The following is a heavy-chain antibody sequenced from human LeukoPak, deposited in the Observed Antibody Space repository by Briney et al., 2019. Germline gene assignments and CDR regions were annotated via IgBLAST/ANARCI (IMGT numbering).Heavy chain of an antibody. CDR1: GFTFSSYS. CDR2: ISSSSSYI. CDR3: ARVFYGGNHFDY. J-gene: IGHJ4*02. V-gene: IGHV3-21*01. Sequence: NPGGSLRLSCAASGFTFSSYSMNWVRQAPGKGLEWVSSISSSSSYIYYADSVKGRFTISRDNAKNSLYLQMNSLRAEDTAVYYCARVFYGGNHFDYWGQGTLVTVSS. D-gene: IGHD4-23*01.